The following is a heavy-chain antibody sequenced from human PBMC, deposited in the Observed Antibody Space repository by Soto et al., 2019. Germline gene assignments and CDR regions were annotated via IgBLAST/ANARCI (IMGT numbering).Heavy chain of an antibody. V-gene: IGHV1-2*02. CDR1: GYTFTGYY. CDR2: INPNSGGT. CDR3: ARDMDIVVVPAADYYYYGMDV. D-gene: IGHD2-2*03. J-gene: IGHJ6*02. Sequence: ASVKVSCKASGYTFTGYYMHWVRQAPGQRLEWMGWINPNSGGTNYAQKFQGRVTMTRDTSISTAYMELSRLRSDDTAVYYCARDMDIVVVPAADYYYYGMDVWGQGTTVTVSS.